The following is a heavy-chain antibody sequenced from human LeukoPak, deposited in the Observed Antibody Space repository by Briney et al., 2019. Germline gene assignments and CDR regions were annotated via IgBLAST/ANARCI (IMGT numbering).Heavy chain of an antibody. D-gene: IGHD3-3*01. J-gene: IGHJ5*02. CDR2: ITGLFATA. Sequence: SVTVSCKASGGISSNFAIHWVRQAPGQGLEWMGQITGLFATAHYAQKFQGRVTITTDESTGAVYMELSSLRSEDTAVYYCARVGVIISHNWFDHWGQGTLVTVSS. V-gene: IGHV1-69*05. CDR1: GGISSNFA. CDR3: ARVGVIISHNWFDH.